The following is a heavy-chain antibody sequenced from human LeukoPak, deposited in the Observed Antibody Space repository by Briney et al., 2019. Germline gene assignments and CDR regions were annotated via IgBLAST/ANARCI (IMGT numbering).Heavy chain of an antibody. CDR3: AREFRPGYGSGSYYNCFDY. J-gene: IGHJ4*02. V-gene: IGHV4-34*01. D-gene: IGHD3-10*01. Sequence: SETLSLTCAVYGGSFSGYYWSWIRQPPGKGLEWIGEINHSGSTNYNPSLKSRVTISVDTSKNQFSLKLSCVTAADTAVYYCAREFRPGYGSGSYYNCFDYWGQGTLVTVSS. CDR2: INHSGST. CDR1: GGSFSGYY.